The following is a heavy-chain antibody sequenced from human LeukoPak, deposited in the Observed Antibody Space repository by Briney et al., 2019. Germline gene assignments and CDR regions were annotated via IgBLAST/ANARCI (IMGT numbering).Heavy chain of an antibody. CDR2: ISSSGSTI. CDR1: GFTFSDYY. D-gene: IGHD1-7*01. V-gene: IGHV3-11*01. CDR3: ARVGGLELHYYYGMDV. Sequence: GGSLRLSCAASGFTFSDYYMSWIRKAPGKGLEWVSYISSSGSTIYYADSVKGRFTISRDNAKNSLYLQMNSLRAEDTAVYYRARVGGLELHYYYGMDVWGQGTTVTVSS. J-gene: IGHJ6*02.